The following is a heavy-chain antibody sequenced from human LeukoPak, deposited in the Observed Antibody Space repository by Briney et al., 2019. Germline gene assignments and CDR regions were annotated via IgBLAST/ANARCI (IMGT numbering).Heavy chain of an antibody. Sequence: GGSLRLSCAASGFTFSTYGMHWVRQAPGKGLEWVAVIPYDGSNKYYADSVKGRFTISRDNSKNTLYLQMSSLRAEDTAVYYCAKNRIPTAITPDSWGQGTLATVSS. CDR1: GFTFSTYG. V-gene: IGHV3-30*18. CDR2: IPYDGSNK. CDR3: AKNRIPTAITPDS. J-gene: IGHJ5*01. D-gene: IGHD2-2*02.